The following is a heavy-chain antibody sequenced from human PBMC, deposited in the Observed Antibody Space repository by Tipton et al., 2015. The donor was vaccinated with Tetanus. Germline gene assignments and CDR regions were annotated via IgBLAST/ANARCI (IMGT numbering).Heavy chain of an antibody. CDR3: TTSGIVGSGSRVDY. Sequence: SLRLSCTTSGLFFHNAWMNWVRQAPGKGLEWVGRIKSKTDGGTTDYAARVKDRFSISRDDSKNTLFLLMNSLKTEDTAVYYCTTSGIVGSGSRVDYWGQGTQVTVSS. CDR1: GLFFHNAW. D-gene: IGHD1-26*01. J-gene: IGHJ4*02. CDR2: IKSKTDGGTT. V-gene: IGHV3-15*07.